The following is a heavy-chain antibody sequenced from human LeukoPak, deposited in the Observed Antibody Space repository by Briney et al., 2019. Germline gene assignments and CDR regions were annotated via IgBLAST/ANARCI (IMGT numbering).Heavy chain of an antibody. D-gene: IGHD3-16*01. Sequence: GGSLRLSCSASGFVFSIYTMYWVRQTPGKGPEYVSTISGSGNGFGIYYADSVKGRFTISRDDSKSILYLQMNGLRSEDTAVYYCVKDFGRVRGTPDSWGQGTLVTVSS. J-gene: IGHJ4*02. V-gene: IGHV3-64D*06. CDR2: ISGSGNGFGI. CDR1: GFVFSIYT. CDR3: VKDFGRVRGTPDS.